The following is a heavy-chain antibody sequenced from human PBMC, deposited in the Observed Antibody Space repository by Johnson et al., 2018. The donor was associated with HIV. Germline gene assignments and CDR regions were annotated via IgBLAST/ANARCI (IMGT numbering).Heavy chain of an antibody. CDR2: VNPNGGTT. CDR1: QFTFSTYY. Sequence: QLVESGGGLVKPGGSPRLSCAASQFTFSTYYMNCVRQAPGNGLELVGQVNPNGGTTYLIDSGKDRFNISRNNAKNTLHLQMNSLKTEDTAVYYCARAKDAFDIWGQGTMVIVSS. J-gene: IGHJ3*02. V-gene: IGHV3-25*04. D-gene: IGHD4/OR15-4a*01. CDR3: ARAKDAFDI.